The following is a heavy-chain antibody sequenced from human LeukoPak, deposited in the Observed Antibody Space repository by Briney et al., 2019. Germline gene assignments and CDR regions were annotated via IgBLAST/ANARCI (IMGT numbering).Heavy chain of an antibody. CDR1: GYTFTSYG. Sequence: ASVKVSCKASGYTFTSYGISWVRQAPGQGLEWMGWISAYNGNTNYAQKLQGRVTMTTDTSTSTAYMELRSLRSDDTAVYYCTRVRYSGSEYYFDYWGQGTLVTVSS. CDR3: TRVRYSGSEYYFDY. J-gene: IGHJ4*02. CDR2: ISAYNGNT. V-gene: IGHV1-18*01. D-gene: IGHD5-12*01.